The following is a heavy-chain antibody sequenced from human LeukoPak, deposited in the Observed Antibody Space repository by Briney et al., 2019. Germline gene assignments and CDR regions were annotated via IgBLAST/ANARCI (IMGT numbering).Heavy chain of an antibody. CDR2: INHSGST. J-gene: IGHJ4*02. Sequence: PSETLSLTCTVSGGSISSSSYYWRWIRQPPGKGLEWIGEINHSGSTNYNPSLKSRVTISVDTSKNQFSLKLSSVTAADTAVYYCARLVRYFDWLAYFDYWGQGTLVTVSS. D-gene: IGHD3-9*01. V-gene: IGHV4-39*07. CDR1: GGSISSSSYY. CDR3: ARLVRYFDWLAYFDY.